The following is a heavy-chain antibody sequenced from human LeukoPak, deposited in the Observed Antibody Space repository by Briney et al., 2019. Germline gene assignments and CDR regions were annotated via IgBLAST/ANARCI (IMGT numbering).Heavy chain of an antibody. CDR2: ISSSSSYI. Sequence: GGSLRLSCAASGFTFSIYSMNWVRQAPGKGLEWVSSISSSSSYIYYADSVKGRFTISRDNAKNSLYLQMNSLRAEDTAVYYCARGSRASRVYGMDVWGQGTTVTVSS. CDR3: ARGSRASRVYGMDV. V-gene: IGHV3-21*01. CDR1: GFTFSIYS. J-gene: IGHJ6*02. D-gene: IGHD2-15*01.